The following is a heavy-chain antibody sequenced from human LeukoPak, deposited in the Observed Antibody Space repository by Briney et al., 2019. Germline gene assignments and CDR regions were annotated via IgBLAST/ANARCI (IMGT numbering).Heavy chain of an antibody. J-gene: IGHJ6*03. V-gene: IGHV4-59*01. CDR3: ARFPGGAEYRHYYYMDV. Sequence: SQTLSLTCTVSGGSISNYFWSWIRQPPGKGLECIGYIYYSETTNYNPSFKSRVTVSVDTSKNQFSLKLSSVTAADTAVYYCARFPGGAEYRHYYYMDVWGKGTTVTVSS. CDR2: IYYSETT. D-gene: IGHD1-14*01. CDR1: GGSISNYF.